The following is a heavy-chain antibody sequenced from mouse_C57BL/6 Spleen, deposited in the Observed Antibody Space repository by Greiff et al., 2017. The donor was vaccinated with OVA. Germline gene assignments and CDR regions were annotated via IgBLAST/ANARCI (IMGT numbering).Heavy chain of an antibody. D-gene: IGHD2-5*01. CDR1: GFTFNTYA. Sequence: EVQGVESGGGLVQPKGSLKLSCAASGFTFNTYAMHWVRQAPGKGLEWVARIRSKSSNYATYYADSVKDRFTISRDDSQSMLYLQMNNLKTEDTAMYYCVREGYSNFHYYAMDYWGQGTSVTVSS. J-gene: IGHJ4*01. V-gene: IGHV10-3*01. CDR3: VREGYSNFHYYAMDY. CDR2: IRSKSSNYAT.